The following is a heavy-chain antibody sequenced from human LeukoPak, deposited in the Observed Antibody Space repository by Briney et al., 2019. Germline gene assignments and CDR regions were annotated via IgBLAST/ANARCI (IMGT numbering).Heavy chain of an antibody. Sequence: GSVKVSCKASGYTFTSYAMNWVRQAPGQGLEWMGWINTNTGNPTYAQGFTGRFVFSLDTSVSTAYLQISSLQAEDTAVYYCARTMLLAARPFDYWGQGTLVTVSS. J-gene: IGHJ4*02. V-gene: IGHV7-4-1*02. D-gene: IGHD6-6*01. CDR3: ARTMLLAARPFDY. CDR2: INTNTGNP. CDR1: GYTFTSYA.